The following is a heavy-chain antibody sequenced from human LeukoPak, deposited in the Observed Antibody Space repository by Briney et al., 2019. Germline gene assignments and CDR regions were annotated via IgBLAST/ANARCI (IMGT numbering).Heavy chain of an antibody. V-gene: IGHV1-18*01. J-gene: IGHJ4*02. Sequence: ASVKVSCKASGYTFINYGISWVRQAPGQGFEWMGRINAYNSDTNYAQKLQGRVTMTTDTSTSTAYMELRSLRSDDSAVYYCARDGSGTWNDYWGQGTLVTVSS. CDR3: ARDGSGTWNDY. D-gene: IGHD3-10*01. CDR2: INAYNSDT. CDR1: GYTFINYG.